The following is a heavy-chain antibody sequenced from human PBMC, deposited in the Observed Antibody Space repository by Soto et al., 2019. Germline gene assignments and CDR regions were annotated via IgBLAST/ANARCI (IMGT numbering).Heavy chain of an antibody. J-gene: IGHJ2*01. D-gene: IGHD4-17*01. CDR1: GFTFSSYS. CDR3: ARIYGDPIAYYWYFDL. Sequence: GGSLRLSCAASGFTFSSYSMNWVRQAPGKGLEWVSYISSSSSSTIYYADSVKGRFTISRDNAKNSLYLQMNSLRAEDTAVYYCARIYGDPIAYYWYFDLRGSGTLVTGST. V-gene: IGHV3-48*01. CDR2: ISSSSSSTI.